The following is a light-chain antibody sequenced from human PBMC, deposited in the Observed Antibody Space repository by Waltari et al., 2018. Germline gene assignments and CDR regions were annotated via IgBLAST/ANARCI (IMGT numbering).Light chain of an antibody. Sequence: EIVLTQSPATLSLSPGERATLSCRASQSVSSYLAWYQQKPGQAPRLLIYDASNRATGIPARFSGRGSGTDCTLTISSLEPEDFAVYYCQQRSNWWTFGQGTKVEIK. CDR2: DAS. CDR3: QQRSNWWT. V-gene: IGKV3-11*01. CDR1: QSVSSY. J-gene: IGKJ1*01.